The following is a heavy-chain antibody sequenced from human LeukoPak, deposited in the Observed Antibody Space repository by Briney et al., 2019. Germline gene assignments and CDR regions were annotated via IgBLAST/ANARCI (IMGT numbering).Heavy chain of an antibody. Sequence: PGGSLRLSCAASGFTFSSYAMSWVRQAPGKGLEWVSAISGSGGSTYYADSVKGRFTISRDNSKNTLYLQMNSLRAEDTAVYYCAKGQRYSSSWFDAFDIWGQGTMVTVSS. CDR3: AKGQRYSSSWFDAFDI. D-gene: IGHD6-13*01. J-gene: IGHJ3*02. V-gene: IGHV3-23*01. CDR2: ISGSGGST. CDR1: GFTFSSYA.